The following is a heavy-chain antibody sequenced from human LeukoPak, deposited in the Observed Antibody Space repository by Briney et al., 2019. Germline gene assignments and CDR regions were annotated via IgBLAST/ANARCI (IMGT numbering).Heavy chain of an antibody. V-gene: IGHV3-11*05. D-gene: IGHD5-18*01. CDR2: ISSSSSYT. Sequence: PGGSLRLSCAASGFTFSDYYMSWIPQAPGKGLEWVSYISSSSSYTNYADSVKGRFTISRDNAKNSLYLQMNSLRAEDTAIYYCAKGIGAYSYGFDYWGQGTLVTVSS. CDR3: AKGIGAYSYGFDY. CDR1: GFTFSDYY. J-gene: IGHJ4*02.